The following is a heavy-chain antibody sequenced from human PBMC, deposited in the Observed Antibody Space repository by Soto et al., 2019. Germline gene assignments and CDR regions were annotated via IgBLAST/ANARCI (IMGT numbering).Heavy chain of an antibody. V-gene: IGHV3-7*01. CDR2: IKQDGSEK. J-gene: IGHJ4*02. CDR1: GFTFSSYW. CDR3: ARDHGPSRSWLYSY. D-gene: IGHD2-15*01. Sequence: GGSLRLSCAASGFTFSSYWMSWVRQAPGKGLEWVANIKQDGSEKYYVDSVKGRFTISRDNAKNSLYLQMNSLRAEDTAVYYCARDHGPSRSWLYSYWGQGALVTVSS.